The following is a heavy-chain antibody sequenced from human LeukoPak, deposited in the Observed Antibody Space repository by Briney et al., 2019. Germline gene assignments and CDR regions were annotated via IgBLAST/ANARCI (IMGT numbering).Heavy chain of an antibody. CDR2: IHYSGST. CDR1: ADSVSNTRYC. Sequence: PSETLSLTCTVAADSVSNTRYCWGWIRQPPGKGLEWIGIIHYSGSTYYNPSLKSRGIRSVDTSKNQFSLRLRSVTAADTAVYYCASYYDSLPHFHHWRQGTLVLVSS. D-gene: IGHD3-22*01. J-gene: IGHJ4*02. V-gene: IGHV4-39*07. CDR3: ASYYDSLPHFHH.